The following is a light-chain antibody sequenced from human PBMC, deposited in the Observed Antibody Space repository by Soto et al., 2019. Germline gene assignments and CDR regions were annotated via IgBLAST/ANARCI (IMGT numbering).Light chain of an antibody. Sequence: DIQMTQSPSSLSASVGDRVTITCRASQNIGRWLAWYQQKPGKAPKLMIYDVSTLISGVPSRFSGSGSGTEFTLTISSLQPDDFTTYYCQQYNLHSPATCGPGTLVEIK. CDR3: QQYNLHSPAT. J-gene: IGKJ1*01. V-gene: IGKV1-5*01. CDR1: QNIGRW. CDR2: DVS.